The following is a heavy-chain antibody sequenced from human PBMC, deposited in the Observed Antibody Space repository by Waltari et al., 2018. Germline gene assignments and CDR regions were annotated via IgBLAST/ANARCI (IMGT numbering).Heavy chain of an antibody. CDR1: GFTFSSYA. CDR2: ISYDGSNK. D-gene: IGHD5-12*01. V-gene: IGHV3-30-3*01. J-gene: IGHJ4*02. CDR3: ARESGDIVATTGVFGY. Sequence: QVQLVESGGGVVQPGRSLRLSCAASGFTFSSYAMHWVRPAPGKGLEWVAVISYDGSNKYYADSVKGRFTISRDNSKNTLYLQMNSLRAEDTAVYYCARESGDIVATTGVFGYWGQGTLVTVSS.